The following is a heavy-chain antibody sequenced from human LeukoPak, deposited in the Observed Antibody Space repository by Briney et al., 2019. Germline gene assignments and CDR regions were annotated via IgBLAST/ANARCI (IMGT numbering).Heavy chain of an antibody. Sequence: SETLSLTCAVYGGSFSGSYWSWIRQPPGKGLEWIGEINHSGSTNYNPSLKSRVTISVDTSKNQFSLKLSSVTAADTAVYYCARGRLGTVVPAAIGFDPWGQGTLVTVSS. CDR1: GGSFSGSY. CDR3: ARGRLGTVVPAAIGFDP. CDR2: INHSGST. D-gene: IGHD2-2*01. V-gene: IGHV4-34*01. J-gene: IGHJ5*02.